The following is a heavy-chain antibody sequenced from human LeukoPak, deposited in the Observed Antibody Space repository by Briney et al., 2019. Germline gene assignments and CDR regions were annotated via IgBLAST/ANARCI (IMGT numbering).Heavy chain of an antibody. CDR2: ISSSSSYI. V-gene: IGHV3-21*01. Sequence: GGSLRLSCAASGFTFSSYSMNWVRQAPGKRLEWVSSISSSSSYIYYADSVNGRFTISRDNAKNSLYLQMNSLRAEDTAVYYCARVGYCGSCSYDYWGQGALVTVSS. J-gene: IGHJ4*02. D-gene: IGHD3-10*01. CDR1: GFTFSSYS. CDR3: ARVGYCGSCSYDY.